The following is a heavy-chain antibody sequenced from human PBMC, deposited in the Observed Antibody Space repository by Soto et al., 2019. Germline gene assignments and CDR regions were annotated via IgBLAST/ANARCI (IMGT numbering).Heavy chain of an antibody. CDR1: GFTFSSYG. CDR3: AKEGDTRYYFDY. CDR2: ISYDGSSK. D-gene: IGHD3-16*01. Sequence: GGSLRLSCAASGFTFSSYGMHWVRQAPGKGLEWVAAISYDGSSKYYADSVKGRFTISRDNSKNTLYLQMNSLRTEDTAVYYCAKEGDTRYYFDYWGQGTLVTVSS. V-gene: IGHV3-30*18. J-gene: IGHJ4*02.